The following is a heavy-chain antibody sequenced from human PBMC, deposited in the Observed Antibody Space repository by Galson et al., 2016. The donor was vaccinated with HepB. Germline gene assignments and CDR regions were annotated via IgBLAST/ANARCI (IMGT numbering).Heavy chain of an antibody. V-gene: IGHV1-8*01. CDR3: ANYKVAAFVHD. CDR2: MDPRNGNT. Sequence: SVKVSCKASGYPFTNYDINWVRQATGQGLEWMGWMDPRNGNTGYAQKFQGRFTMTRNTSIGTAYMELSSLRSDDTAVYYCANYKVAAFVHDWGQGTLVTVSS. D-gene: IGHD2-15*01. J-gene: IGHJ4*02. CDR1: GYPFTNYD.